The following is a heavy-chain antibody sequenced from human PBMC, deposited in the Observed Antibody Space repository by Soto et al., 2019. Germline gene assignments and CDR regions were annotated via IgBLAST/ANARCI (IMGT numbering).Heavy chain of an antibody. J-gene: IGHJ6*02. CDR2: IYYSGST. Sequence: SETQSLTCTVSGGSISSHYWRWIRQPQGKGLEWIGYIYYSGSTNYNPSLKSRVTISVDTSKNQFSLKLSSVTAADTAVYYCARQMGIAAAGLRVWYYYYGMDVWGQGTTVTVSS. CDR3: ARQMGIAAAGLRVWYYYYGMDV. CDR1: GGSISSHY. D-gene: IGHD6-13*01. V-gene: IGHV4-59*11.